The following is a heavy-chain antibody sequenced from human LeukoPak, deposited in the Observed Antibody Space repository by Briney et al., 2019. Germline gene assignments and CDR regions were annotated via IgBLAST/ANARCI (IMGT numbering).Heavy chain of an antibody. CDR3: ARRFLYSSSWFFDL. V-gene: IGHV3-20*04. J-gene: IGHJ4*02. CDR2: INWNGGNA. CDR1: GFIFDEYG. D-gene: IGHD6-13*01. Sequence: GGSLRLSCAASGFIFDEYGMNWVRQVPGKGLECVSGINWNGGNAGYADSVKGRFTISRDNAKNSLYLQMDSLTAEDTALYYCARRFLYSSSWFFDLWGQGTLVTVSS.